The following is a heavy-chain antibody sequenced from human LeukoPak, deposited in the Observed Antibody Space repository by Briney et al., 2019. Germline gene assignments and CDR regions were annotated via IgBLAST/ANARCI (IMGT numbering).Heavy chain of an antibody. CDR2: INHSGST. J-gene: IGHJ3*02. D-gene: IGHD4-17*01. CDR3: ARGVEYGDSPNSFGM. V-gene: IGHV4-34*01. Sequence: PSETLSLTCAVYGGSFSGYYWTWIRQPPGKGLEWIGEINHSGSTNYNPSLKSRVTISVDASKNQFSLKLSSVTAADTAVYYCARGVEYGDSPNSFGMWGQGTMVTVSS. CDR1: GGSFSGYY.